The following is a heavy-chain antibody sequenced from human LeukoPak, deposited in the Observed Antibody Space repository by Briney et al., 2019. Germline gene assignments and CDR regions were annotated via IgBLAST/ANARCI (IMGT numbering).Heavy chain of an antibody. CDR1: GFTFTSYS. J-gene: IGHJ4*02. D-gene: IGHD4-17*01. Sequence: GGSLRLSCAASGFTFTSYSMNWVRQAPGKGLEWVSSISSSSSYIYYADSVKGRFTISRDNAKNSLYLQMNSLRAEDTAVYYCARDLYGDYAGGYWGQGTLVTVSS. CDR2: ISSSSSYI. CDR3: ARDLYGDYAGGY. V-gene: IGHV3-21*01.